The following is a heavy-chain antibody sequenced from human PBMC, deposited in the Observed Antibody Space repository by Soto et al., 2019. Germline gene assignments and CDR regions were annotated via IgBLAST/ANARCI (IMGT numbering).Heavy chain of an antibody. CDR3: ASSRSYYYYYMDV. Sequence: SETLSLTCAVYGGSFSGYYWSWIRQPPGKGLEWIGEINHSGSTNYNPSLKSRVTISVDKSKNQFSLKLSSVTAADTAVYYCASSRSYYYYYMDVWGKGTTVTVSS. V-gene: IGHV4-34*01. CDR2: INHSGST. CDR1: GGSFSGYY. J-gene: IGHJ6*03.